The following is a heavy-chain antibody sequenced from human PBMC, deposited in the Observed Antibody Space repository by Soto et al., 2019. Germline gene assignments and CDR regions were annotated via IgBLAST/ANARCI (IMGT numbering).Heavy chain of an antibody. V-gene: IGHV3-74*01. CDR2: INNDGSSI. Sequence: GGSLRLSCAASGFTFSSYWMHWVRQAPGKGLVWVSRINNDGSSISYADSVKGRFTISRDNAKNTLYLQMNSLRVEDTAVYYCAKVGYYGSGSLGFDPWGRGTLVTVSS. D-gene: IGHD3-10*01. CDR3: AKVGYYGSGSLGFDP. J-gene: IGHJ5*02. CDR1: GFTFSSYW.